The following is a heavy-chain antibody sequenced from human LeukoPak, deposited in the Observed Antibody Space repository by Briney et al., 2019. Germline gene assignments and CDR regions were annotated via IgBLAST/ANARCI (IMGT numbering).Heavy chain of an antibody. CDR3: ARDSSITGARAFDI. CDR2: INHSGST. J-gene: IGHJ3*02. CDR1: GGSFSGYY. V-gene: IGHV4-34*01. D-gene: IGHD1-20*01. Sequence: SETLSLTCAVYGGSFSGYYWSWIRQPPGKGLEWIGEINHSGSTNYNPSLKSRVTISVDTSKNQFSLKLSSVTAADTAVYYCARDSSITGARAFDIWGQGTMVTVSS.